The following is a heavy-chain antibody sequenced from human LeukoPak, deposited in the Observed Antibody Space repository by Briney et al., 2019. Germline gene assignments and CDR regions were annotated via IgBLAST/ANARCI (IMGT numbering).Heavy chain of an antibody. CDR2: IIPILGIA. J-gene: IGHJ4*02. V-gene: IGHV1-69*04. D-gene: IGHD5-18*01. Sequence: SVKVSCKASGYTFTSYGISWVRQAPGQGLEWMGRIIPILGIANYAQKFQGRVTITADKSTSTAYMELSSLRSEDTAVYYCARDRDTAMGIGSWGQGTLVTVSS. CDR1: GYTFTSYG. CDR3: ARDRDTAMGIGS.